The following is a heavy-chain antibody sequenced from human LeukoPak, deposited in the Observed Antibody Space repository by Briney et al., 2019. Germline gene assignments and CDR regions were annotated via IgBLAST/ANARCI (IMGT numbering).Heavy chain of an antibody. J-gene: IGHJ4*02. D-gene: IGHD2-2*01. CDR3: AREINVCSSTSCYDSFDY. CDR2: IRTYNDNT. V-gene: IGHV1-18*01. CDR1: GYTFTSYG. Sequence: ASVRVSCKASGYTFTSYGISWVRQAPGQGLEWMGWIRTYNDNTNYAQKLQGRVTMTTDTSTSTAYMELRSLRSDDTAVYYCAREINVCSSTSCYDSFDYWGQGTLVTVTS.